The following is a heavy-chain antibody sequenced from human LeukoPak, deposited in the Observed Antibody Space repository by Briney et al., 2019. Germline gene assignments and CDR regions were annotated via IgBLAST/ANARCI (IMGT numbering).Heavy chain of an antibody. Sequence: ASVKVSCKASGYTFTGYYMHWVRQAPGQGLEWMGWINPNSGGINYAQKFQGRVTMTRDTSISTAYMELSRLRSDDTAVYYCARTTTIFGVVNYWGQGTLVTVSS. V-gene: IGHV1-2*02. CDR1: GYTFTGYY. CDR2: INPNSGGI. D-gene: IGHD3-3*01. J-gene: IGHJ4*02. CDR3: ARTTTIFGVVNY.